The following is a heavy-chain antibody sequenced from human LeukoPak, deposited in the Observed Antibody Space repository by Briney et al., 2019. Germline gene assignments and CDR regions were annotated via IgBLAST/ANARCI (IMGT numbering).Heavy chain of an antibody. J-gene: IGHJ6*02. CDR2: IYYSGST. D-gene: IGHD2-2*01. CDR3: ARHKRYCSSTSCRHYYYYGMDV. CDR1: GGSISSGGYY. V-gene: IGHV4-61*08. Sequence: SQTLSLTCAVSGGSISSGGYYWSWIRQPPGKGLEWIGYIYYSGSTNYNPSLKSRVTISVDTSKNQFSLKLSSVTAADTAVYYCARHKRYCSSTSCRHYYYYGMDVWGQGTTVTVSS.